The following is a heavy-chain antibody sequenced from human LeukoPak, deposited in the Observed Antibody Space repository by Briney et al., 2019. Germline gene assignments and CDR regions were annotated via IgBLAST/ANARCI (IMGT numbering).Heavy chain of an antibody. Sequence: SETLSLTCAVYGGSFSGYYWSWIRQPPGKGLEWIGEINHSGSTNYNPSLKSRVTISVDTSKNQFSLKLSSVTAADTAVYYCARRPLIVYCSSTSCYTSWYFDLWGRGTLVTVSS. CDR2: INHSGST. CDR1: GGSFSGYY. D-gene: IGHD2-2*02. CDR3: ARRPLIVYCSSTSCYTSWYFDL. J-gene: IGHJ2*01. V-gene: IGHV4-34*01.